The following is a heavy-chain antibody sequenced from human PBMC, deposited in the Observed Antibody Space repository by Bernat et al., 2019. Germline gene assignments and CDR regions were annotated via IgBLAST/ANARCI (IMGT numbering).Heavy chain of an antibody. CDR1: DGAFSTYY. V-gene: IGHV4-34*02. J-gene: IGHJ4*02. Sequence: QVQLQQWGAGLLKPSETLSLTCAVSDGAFSTYYWGWTRQPPGKGLEWIGEINHSGSTNYNPSLKSRVTMSVDTSRNRFSLKLSSVTAADSAIYFCARGGVDNSNYGGLFDSWGQGTLLTVSS. CDR3: ARGGVDNSNYGGLFDS. CDR2: INHSGST. D-gene: IGHD4-4*01.